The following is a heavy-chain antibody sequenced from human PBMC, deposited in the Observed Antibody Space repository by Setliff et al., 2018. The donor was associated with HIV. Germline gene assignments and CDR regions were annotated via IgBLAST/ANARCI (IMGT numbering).Heavy chain of an antibody. CDR1: GGSINSYY. V-gene: IGHV4-4*09. Sequence: SETLSLTCTVSGGSINSYYWNWIRQPPGKGLEWIGYIYTSGSTNYNPSLKSRVTISVDTSENQFSLKKTSVTAADTAVYFCARGAWGIATTGSAYYMDVWGKGTTVTVSS. CDR2: IYTSGST. J-gene: IGHJ6*03. D-gene: IGHD6-13*01. CDR3: ARGAWGIATTGSAYYMDV.